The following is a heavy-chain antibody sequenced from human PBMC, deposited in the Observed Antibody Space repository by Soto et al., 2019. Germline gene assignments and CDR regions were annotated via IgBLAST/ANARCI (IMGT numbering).Heavy chain of an antibody. CDR3: ARESRDIVVVPAVYGMDV. CDR2: IYYSGST. V-gene: IGHV4-31*03. J-gene: IGHJ6*02. Sequence: SETLSLTCTVSGGSTSSGGYYWSWIRQHPGKGLEWIGYIYYSGSTYYNPPLKSRVTISVDTSKNQFSLKLSSVTAADTAVYYCARESRDIVVVPAVYGMDVWGQGTTVTVSS. D-gene: IGHD2-2*01. CDR1: GGSTSSGGYY.